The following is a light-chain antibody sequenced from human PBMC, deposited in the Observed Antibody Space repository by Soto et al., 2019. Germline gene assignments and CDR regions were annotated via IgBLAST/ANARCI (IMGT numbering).Light chain of an antibody. J-gene: IGKJ5*01. CDR2: GAS. CDR1: QSVSSSY. CDR3: QQYGSSPQT. Sequence: EIVLXQXPXXLSLSPGERATLSCRASQSVSSSYLAWYQQKPGQAPRLLIYGASSRATGIPDRFSGSGSGTDFTLTISRLEPEDFAVYYCQQYGSSPQTFGQGTRLEIK. V-gene: IGKV3-20*01.